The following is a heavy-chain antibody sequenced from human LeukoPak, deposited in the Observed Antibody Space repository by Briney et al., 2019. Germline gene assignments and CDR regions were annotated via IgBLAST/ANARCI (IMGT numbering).Heavy chain of an antibody. V-gene: IGHV4-38-2*01. CDR1: GYSISSGYY. CDR3: ARKQGSGWDFDY. J-gene: IGHJ4*02. D-gene: IGHD6-19*01. Sequence: SETLSLTCAVSGYSISSGYYWGWIRQPPGKGLEWIGSIYHGGSTYYNPSLKSRVTISVDTSKNQFSLKLSSVTAADAAVYYCARKQGSGWDFDYWGQGTLVTVSS. CDR2: IYHGGST.